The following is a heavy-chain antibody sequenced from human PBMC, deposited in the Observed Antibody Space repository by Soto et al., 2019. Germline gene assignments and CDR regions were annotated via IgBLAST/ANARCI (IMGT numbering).Heavy chain of an antibody. D-gene: IGHD3-22*01. CDR1: GGTFSSYA. V-gene: IGHV1-69*13. J-gene: IGHJ6*02. Sequence: ASVKVSCKASGGTFSSYAISWVRQAPGQGLEWMGGIIPIFGTANYAQKFQGRVTITADESTSTAYMELSSLRSEDTAVYYCAKIGKDSSGYYPGWYYYGMDVWGQGTTVTVSS. CDR3: AKIGKDSSGYYPGWYYYGMDV. CDR2: IIPIFGTA.